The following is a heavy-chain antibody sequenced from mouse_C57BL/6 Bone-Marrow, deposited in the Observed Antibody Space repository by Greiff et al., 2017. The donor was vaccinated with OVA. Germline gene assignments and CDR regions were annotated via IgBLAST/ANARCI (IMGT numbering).Heavy chain of an antibody. CDR1: GYTFTSYD. CDR2: IYPRDGST. D-gene: IGHD2-5*01. Sequence: QVHVKQSGPELVKPGASVKLSCKASGYTFTSYDINWVKQRPGQGLEWIGWIYPRDGSTKYNEKFKGKATLTVDTSSSTAYMELHSLTSEDSAVYFCARRKYSNLDYWGQGTTLTVSS. CDR3: ARRKYSNLDY. V-gene: IGHV1-85*01. J-gene: IGHJ2*01.